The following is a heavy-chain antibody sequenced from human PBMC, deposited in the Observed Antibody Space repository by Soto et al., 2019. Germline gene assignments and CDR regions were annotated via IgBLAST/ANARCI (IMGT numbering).Heavy chain of an antibody. V-gene: IGHV3-74*03. CDR3: AKGRESSGSYRPFDY. Sequence: EAQLMESGGRIVRPGGNLRLSCAASGLNLRGYWMHWVRQAPGEGLIWVSRINTDGTDTLYADSVKGRFTISRDNSKNTLYLQMNSLRAEDTAVYYCAKGRESSGSYRPFDYWGQGTLVTVSS. CDR1: GLNLRGYW. D-gene: IGHD3-22*01. CDR2: INTDGTDT. J-gene: IGHJ4*02.